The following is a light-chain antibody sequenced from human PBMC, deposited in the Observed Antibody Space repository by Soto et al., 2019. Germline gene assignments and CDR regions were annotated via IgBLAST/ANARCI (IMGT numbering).Light chain of an antibody. CDR1: QSVSSSR. Sequence: EIVLTQSPGTLSLSPGERATLSCRASQSVSSSRLAWYQHKPGQAPRLLIYGIFRRSTGIPDRFSGSGSGTDFTLTISRLEPEDFAVYYCQQDGTSPTTFGQGTKVDIK. CDR2: GIF. J-gene: IGKJ1*01. V-gene: IGKV3-20*01. CDR3: QQDGTSPTT.